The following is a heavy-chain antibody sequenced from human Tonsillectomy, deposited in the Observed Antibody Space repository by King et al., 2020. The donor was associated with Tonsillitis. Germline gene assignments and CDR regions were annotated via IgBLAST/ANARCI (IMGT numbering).Heavy chain of an antibody. D-gene: IGHD2-2*01. CDR2: IKSKSDGETI. J-gene: IGHJ5*02. CDR1: GFTFSYAW. CDR3: TTDCSSTSCYGWAWFDT. V-gene: IGHV3-15*01. Sequence: DVQLVESGGGLVKPGGSVRLSCAASGFTFSYAWMSWVRQAPGKGLEWVGRIKSKSDGETIDYAAPVKGRFIISRDDSKTMLYLQMNNLKTEDTAVYYCTTDCSSTSCYGWAWFDTWGQGSLVTVSS.